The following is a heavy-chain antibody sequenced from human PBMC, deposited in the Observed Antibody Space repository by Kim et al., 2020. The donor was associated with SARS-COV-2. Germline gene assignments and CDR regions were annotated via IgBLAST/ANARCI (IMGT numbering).Heavy chain of an antibody. D-gene: IGHD1-26*01. V-gene: IGHV4-31*03. CDR2: IHYSGST. Sequence: SETLSLTCTVSGGSLSSGDYYWSWIRQLPGKGLEWIGYIHYSGSTFFNPSLKSRVTISVDTSKNHFSLKLSSVTAADTAVYYCAREIVGPTSRAFDIWGPGTMVTVSS. CDR1: GGSLSSGDYY. J-gene: IGHJ3*02. CDR3: AREIVGPTSRAFDI.